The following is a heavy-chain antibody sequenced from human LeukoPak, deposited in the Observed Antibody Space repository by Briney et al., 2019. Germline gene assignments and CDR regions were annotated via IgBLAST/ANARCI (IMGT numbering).Heavy chain of an antibody. CDR1: GGSIRTFY. D-gene: IGHD4-17*01. Sequence: WETLALTLTGSGGSIRTFYWRWIPQPPRKGLGLVGFVYLSEITNYTPSIKSRVPIPVDKSKHQSSLKLSSVTAEDTALYCCTGEYGDDEDGMDVWGQGTTVTVSS. J-gene: IGHJ6*02. V-gene: IGHV4-4*08. CDR2: VYLSEIT. CDR3: TGEYGDDEDGMDV.